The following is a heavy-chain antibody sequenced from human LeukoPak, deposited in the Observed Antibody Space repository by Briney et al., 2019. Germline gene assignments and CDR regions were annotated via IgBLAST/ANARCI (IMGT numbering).Heavy chain of an antibody. CDR1: GDSISGYY. CDR3: ARHRESSSRYEPIDY. J-gene: IGHJ4*02. CDR2: IYYSGST. V-gene: IGHV4-59*08. D-gene: IGHD6-13*01. Sequence: SETLSLTCTVSGDSISGYYWSWIRQPPGKGLEWIGYIYYSGSTNYNPSLKSRVTISVDTSKNQFSLKLSSVTAADTAVYYCARHRESSSRYEPIDYWGQGTLVTVSS.